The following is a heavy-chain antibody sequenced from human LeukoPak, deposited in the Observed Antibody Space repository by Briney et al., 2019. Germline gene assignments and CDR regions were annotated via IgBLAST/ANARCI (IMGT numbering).Heavy chain of an antibody. CDR2: IYYSGST. D-gene: IGHD3-10*01. CDR1: GGSISSGDYY. Sequence: KPSETLSLTCTVSGGSISSGDYYWSWIRQPPGKGLEWIGYIYYSGSTYYNPSLKSRVTISVDTSKNQFSLKLSSVTAADMAVYYCARVDRFGSGVAIWGQGTMVTVSS. CDR3: ARVDRFGSGVAI. J-gene: IGHJ3*02. V-gene: IGHV4-30-4*01.